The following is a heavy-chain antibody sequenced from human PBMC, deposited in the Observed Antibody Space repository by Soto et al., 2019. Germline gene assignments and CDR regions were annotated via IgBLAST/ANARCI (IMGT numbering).Heavy chain of an antibody. V-gene: IGHV3-48*03. Sequence: EVQLVESGGGLVQPGGSLRLSCAASGFTFSSYEMNWVRQAPGKGLEWVSYISSSGSTIYYADSVKGRCTISRDNDKNSLYLQMNSLRAGDTAVYYCARDNNAGVLMVYAPGDGYYYCMDVWGQGTTVTVSS. CDR3: ARDNNAGVLMVYAPGDGYYYCMDV. J-gene: IGHJ6*02. D-gene: IGHD2-8*01. CDR1: GFTFSSYE. CDR2: ISSSGSTI.